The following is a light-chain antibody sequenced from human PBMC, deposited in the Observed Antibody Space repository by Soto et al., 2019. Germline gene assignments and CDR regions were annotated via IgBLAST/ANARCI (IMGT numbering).Light chain of an antibody. CDR1: GSDIGGYNF. V-gene: IGLV2-8*01. J-gene: IGLJ1*01. Sequence: QSALTQPPSASGSPGQSVTISCTGTGSDIGGYNFVYWYQQHPGKVPKLIIYEVNKRPSGVPDRFSGSKSGNTASLTVSGHQADDEADYYCSSYAGTNNRYVFGTGTKLTVL. CDR3: SSYAGTNNRYV. CDR2: EVN.